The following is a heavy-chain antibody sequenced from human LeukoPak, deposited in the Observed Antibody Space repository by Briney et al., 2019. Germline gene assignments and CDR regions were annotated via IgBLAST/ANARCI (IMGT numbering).Heavy chain of an antibody. D-gene: IGHD6-19*01. J-gene: IGHJ4*02. CDR3: ARGGIQVSGIDEFDY. Sequence: GGSLKLSCAASGFTFIDYDMHWVRQVIGKGLEWVSAIGIRGDTHYSGSVKGRFTISRENAESSLYLQMNSLRAEDTAVYYCARGGIQVSGIDEFDYWGQGTLVTVSS. CDR1: GFTFIDYD. V-gene: IGHV3-13*01. CDR2: IGIRGDT.